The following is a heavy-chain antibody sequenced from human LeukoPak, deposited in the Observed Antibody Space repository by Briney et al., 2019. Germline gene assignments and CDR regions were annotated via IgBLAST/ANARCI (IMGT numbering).Heavy chain of an antibody. CDR1: GFTFSSYG. V-gene: IGHV3-30*18. CDR2: ISYDGSNK. Sequence: GDSLRLSCAASGFTFSSYGMHWVRQAPGKGLEWVAVISYDGSNKYYADSVKGRFTISRDNSKNTLYPQMNSLRAEDTAVYYCAKDSGVYGMDVWGQGTTVTVSS. D-gene: IGHD1-26*01. J-gene: IGHJ6*02. CDR3: AKDSGVYGMDV.